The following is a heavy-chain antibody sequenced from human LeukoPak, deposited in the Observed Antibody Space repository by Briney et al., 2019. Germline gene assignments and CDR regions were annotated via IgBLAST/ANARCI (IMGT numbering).Heavy chain of an antibody. D-gene: IGHD3-9*01. CDR2: IYYSGST. Sequence: PSETLSLTCAVYGGSFSGYYWGWIRQPPGKGLEWIGSIYYSGSTYYNPSLKSRVTISVDTSKNQFSLKLSSVTAADTAVYYCARQSGEGYDILTGPRLIIGYWGQGTLVTVSS. CDR3: ARQSGEGYDILTGPRLIIGY. CDR1: GGSFSGYY. V-gene: IGHV4-39*01. J-gene: IGHJ4*02.